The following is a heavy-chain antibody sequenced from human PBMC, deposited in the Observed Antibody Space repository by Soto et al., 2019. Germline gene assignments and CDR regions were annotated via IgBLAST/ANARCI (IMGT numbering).Heavy chain of an antibody. CDR1: GYAFTSYY. D-gene: IGHD5-12*01. V-gene: IGHV1-46*01. J-gene: IGHJ4*02. Sequence: QVQLVQSGAEVKKPGASVQVSCKASGYAFTSYYMHWMRQAHGQGLEWMGRINPSGGNTTYAQKFQGRVIMTRDTSTSTVYMELSSLRSEDTAVYYCARVKTVVATDCDYWGQGTLVTVSS. CDR3: ARVKTVVATDCDY. CDR2: INPSGGNT.